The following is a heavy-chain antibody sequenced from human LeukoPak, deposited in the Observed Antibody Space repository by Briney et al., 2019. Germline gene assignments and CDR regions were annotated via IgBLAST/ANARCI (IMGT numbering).Heavy chain of an antibody. CDR3: ARGMPHMVRGVAAFDP. J-gene: IGHJ5*02. D-gene: IGHD3-10*01. CDR1: GDSISSSSYY. CDR2: IYYSGST. V-gene: IGHV4-61*01. Sequence: PSETLSLTCTVSGDSISSSSYYWSWIRQPPGKGLEWIGYIYYSGSTNYNPSLKSRVTISVDTSKNQFSLKLSSVTAADTAVYYCARGMPHMVRGVAAFDPWGQGTLVTVSS.